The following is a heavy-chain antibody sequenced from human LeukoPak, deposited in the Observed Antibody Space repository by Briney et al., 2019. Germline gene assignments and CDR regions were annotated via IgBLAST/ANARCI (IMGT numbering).Heavy chain of an antibody. V-gene: IGHV3-48*03. D-gene: IGHD2-15*01. J-gene: IGHJ4*02. CDR3: ARDGGLGHCSGGSCYAY. CDR1: GFTFSSYE. CDR2: ISSSGSTI. Sequence: PGGSLRLSCAASGFTFSSYEMNWVRQAPGKGLEWVSYISSSGSTIYYADSVKGRFTISRDNAKNSLYLQMNSLRAEDTAVYYCARDGGLGHCSGGSCYAYWGQGTLVTVSS.